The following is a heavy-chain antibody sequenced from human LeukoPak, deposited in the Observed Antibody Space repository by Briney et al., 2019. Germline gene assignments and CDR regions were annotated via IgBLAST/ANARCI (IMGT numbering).Heavy chain of an antibody. D-gene: IGHD3-22*01. CDR3: ARDPYYYDSSGYLDY. Sequence: GGSLRLSCAASGFTLSSYGMHWVRQAPGKGLEWVAVIWYDGSNKYYADSVKGRFTISRDNSKNTLYLQMNSLRAEDTAVYYCARDPYYYDSSGYLDYWGQGTLVTVSS. CDR2: IWYDGSNK. CDR1: GFTLSSYG. V-gene: IGHV3-33*01. J-gene: IGHJ4*02.